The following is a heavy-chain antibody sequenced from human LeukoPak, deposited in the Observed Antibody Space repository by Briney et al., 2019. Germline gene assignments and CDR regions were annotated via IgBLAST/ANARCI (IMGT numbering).Heavy chain of an antibody. CDR3: ASGISSWGTFDY. D-gene: IGHD6-13*01. Sequence: SETLSLTCAVCGGSFSGYYWSWIRQPPGKGLEWIGEINHSGSTNYNPSLKSRVTISVDTSKNQFSLKLSSVTAADTAVYYCASGISSWGTFDYWGQGTLVTVSS. CDR1: GGSFSGYY. CDR2: INHSGST. J-gene: IGHJ4*02. V-gene: IGHV4-34*01.